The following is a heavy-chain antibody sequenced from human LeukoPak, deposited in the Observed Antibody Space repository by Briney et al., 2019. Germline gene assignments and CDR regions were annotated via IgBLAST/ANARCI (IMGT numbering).Heavy chain of an antibody. Sequence: GGSLRLSCAASEFTFSIYWMSWVRQAPGKGLEWVANIQENGNEKSYVDSVKGRFTISRDNSKNTLYLQMNSLRAEDTAVYCCAKDREQLWHRYYFDYWGQGTLVTVSS. CDR2: IQENGNEK. CDR3: AKDREQLWHRYYFDY. D-gene: IGHD5-18*01. J-gene: IGHJ4*02. CDR1: EFTFSIYW. V-gene: IGHV3-7*01.